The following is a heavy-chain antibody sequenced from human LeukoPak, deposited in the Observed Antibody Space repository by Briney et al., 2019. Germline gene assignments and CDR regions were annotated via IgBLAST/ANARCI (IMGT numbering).Heavy chain of an antibody. J-gene: IGHJ6*03. D-gene: IGHD5-12*01. CDR3: ARKTVDIVATISETIYYYYMDV. CDR1: GFTFTDYY. CDR2: ISSSGSTK. V-gene: IGHV3-11*01. Sequence: GGSLRLSCAASGFTFTDYYMSWIRQAPGKVLEWVSYISSSGSTKYYADSVKGRFTISRDNAKNSLYLQMNSLRAEDTAVYYCARKTVDIVATISETIYYYYMDVWGKGTTVTISS.